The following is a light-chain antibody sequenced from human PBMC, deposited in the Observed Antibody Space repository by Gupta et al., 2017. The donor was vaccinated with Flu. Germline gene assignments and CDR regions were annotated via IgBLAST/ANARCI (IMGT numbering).Light chain of an antibody. V-gene: IGKV3-11*01. CDR3: QQRDNWPQGT. Sequence: EIVLTQSPATVSLSPGERATLSCGASQSVSSYLAWYQQKPGQAPRLLIYDASNRDTGIPARFSGSGFGTDXPLTISXREQEDFAVYYFQQRDNWPQGTFGXGTKVEVK. J-gene: IGKJ1*01. CDR2: DAS. CDR1: QSVSSY.